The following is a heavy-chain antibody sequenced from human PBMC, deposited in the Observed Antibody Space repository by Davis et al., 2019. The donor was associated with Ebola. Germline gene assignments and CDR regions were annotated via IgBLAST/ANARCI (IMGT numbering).Heavy chain of an antibody. D-gene: IGHD6-19*01. J-gene: IGHJ4*02. V-gene: IGHV3-49*03. CDR3: TRARSSGWFVGDVEY. CDR1: AFTFGDYA. CDR2: IRRKVNGETT. Sequence: PGGSLRLSCIASAFTFGDYALSWFRQAPGKGLEWVGFIRRKVNGETTEYAASVEGRFTISRDDSKNIAFLQMNSLKTDDTAVYYCTRARSSGWFVGDVEYWGQGTLVTVSS.